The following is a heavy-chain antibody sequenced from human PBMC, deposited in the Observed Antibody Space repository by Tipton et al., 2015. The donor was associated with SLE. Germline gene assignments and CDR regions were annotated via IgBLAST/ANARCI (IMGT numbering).Heavy chain of an antibody. V-gene: IGHV4-31*03. CDR3: ASVDDTVTSHFEY. CDR1: GHSISSGDYY. Sequence: TLSLTCTVSGHSISSGDYYWTWIRHLPGMGLEWIGFIYLSGLTSYNPPLNNRVSISVDTSKSQFSLKLTSVTAADTAIYYCASVDDTVTSHFEYWGQGTLVTVSS. CDR2: IYLSGLT. J-gene: IGHJ4*02. D-gene: IGHD4-17*01.